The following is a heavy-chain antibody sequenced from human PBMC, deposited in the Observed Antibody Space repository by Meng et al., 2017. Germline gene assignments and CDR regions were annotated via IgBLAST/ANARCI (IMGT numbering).Heavy chain of an antibody. CDR2: NNDSGST. CDR3: ARVLDPVLVEFDY. J-gene: IGHJ4*02. Sequence: HGGARPSEPLCPTSPSPGDSGGAFSWCYWVRNPPPPGKGLGGDGENNDSGSTNYNPSLKSRVTISVDTSKNQFSLKLSSVTAADTAVYYCARVLDPVLVEFDYWGQGTLVTVSS. CDR1: GGAFSWCY. V-gene: IGHV4-34*01. D-gene: IGHD3/OR15-3a*01.